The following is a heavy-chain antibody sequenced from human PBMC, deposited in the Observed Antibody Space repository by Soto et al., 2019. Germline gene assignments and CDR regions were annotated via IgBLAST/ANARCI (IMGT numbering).Heavy chain of an antibody. CDR3: VRTSLVVASATREDY. J-gene: IGHJ4*02. CDR1: GFTFSSYW. V-gene: IGHV3-74*01. Sequence: EVQLVESGGGLVQPGGSLRLSCAASGFTFSSYWMHWVRQAPGKGLVWVSRINSDGSSTSYAASVKGRFTISRDNANNTLFLQMNSLRAEHTAVYYCVRTSLVVASATREDYWGQGTLVTVSS. CDR2: INSDGSST. D-gene: IGHD2-15*01.